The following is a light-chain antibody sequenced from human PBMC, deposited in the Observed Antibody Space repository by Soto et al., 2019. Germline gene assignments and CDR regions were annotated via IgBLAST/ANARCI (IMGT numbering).Light chain of an antibody. V-gene: IGKV3-20*01. Sequence: EIVLTQSPGTLSLSPGERATLSCRASQSVSSSYLAWYQHKPGQAPRLLIYGASSRATGIPDRFSGSGSGTGFTLTVSRLEPEEFAVYCCQQYGSSPHTFGQGTKLEIK. CDR2: GAS. CDR1: QSVSSSY. CDR3: QQYGSSPHT. J-gene: IGKJ2*01.